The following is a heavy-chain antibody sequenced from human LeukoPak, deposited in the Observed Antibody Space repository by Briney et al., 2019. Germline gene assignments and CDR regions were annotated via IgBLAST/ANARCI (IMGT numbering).Heavy chain of an antibody. Sequence: GGSLRLSCAASGFTFSSYGMHWVRQAPGKGLEWVAVIWYDGSNKYYADSVKGRFTISRDNSKNTLYLQMNSLRAEETAVYYCAREGGKQQLIHYFDYWGQGTLVTVSS. D-gene: IGHD6-13*01. CDR3: AREGGKQQLIHYFDY. CDR1: GFTFSSYG. CDR2: IWYDGSNK. J-gene: IGHJ4*02. V-gene: IGHV3-33*01.